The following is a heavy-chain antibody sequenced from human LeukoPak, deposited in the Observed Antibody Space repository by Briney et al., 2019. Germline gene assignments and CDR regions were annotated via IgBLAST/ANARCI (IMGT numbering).Heavy chain of an antibody. CDR2: IYSGGST. CDR1: GFTVSSNY. D-gene: IGHD4-17*01. Sequence: GGSLRLSCAASGFTVSSNYMSWVRQAPGKGLEWVSVIYSGGSTYYADSVKGRFTISRDNSKNTLYLQMNSLRAEDTAVYYCAGASDDHGDYGFDYWGQGTLVTVSS. V-gene: IGHV3-53*01. CDR3: AGASDDHGDYGFDY. J-gene: IGHJ4*02.